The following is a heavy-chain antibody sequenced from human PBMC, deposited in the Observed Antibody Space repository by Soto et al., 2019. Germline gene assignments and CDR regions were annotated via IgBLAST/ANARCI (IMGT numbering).Heavy chain of an antibody. Sequence: EVQLVESGGGLVQPGGSLRLSCAASGFTFSSYEMNWVRQAPGKGLEWVSYISSSGSTIYYADSVKGRFTISRDNAKNSLHLQRNSLRAEDTAVYYCARFSGSYNLNYYYGMDVWGQGTTVTVSS. CDR1: GFTFSSYE. V-gene: IGHV3-48*03. J-gene: IGHJ6*02. CDR3: ARFSGSYNLNYYYGMDV. D-gene: IGHD1-26*01. CDR2: ISSSGSTI.